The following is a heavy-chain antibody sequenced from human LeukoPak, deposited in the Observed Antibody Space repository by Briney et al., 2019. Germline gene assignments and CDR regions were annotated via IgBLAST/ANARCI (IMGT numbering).Heavy chain of an antibody. Sequence: ASXXVSCKASGYTFTNYDINWVRQATGQGLEWMGYKNPNSGNSAYAQKFQGRVTITTDASITTAYMELSGLRSEDTALYYCAREGLDYWGQGTLVTVSS. CDR1: GYTFTNYD. CDR2: KNPNSGNS. CDR3: AREGLDY. J-gene: IGHJ4*02. V-gene: IGHV1-8*01.